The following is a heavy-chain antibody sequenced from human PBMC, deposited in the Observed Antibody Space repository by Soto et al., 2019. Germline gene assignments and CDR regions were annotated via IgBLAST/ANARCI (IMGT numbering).Heavy chain of an antibody. J-gene: IGHJ6*02. V-gene: IGHV4-4*02. D-gene: IGHD1-26*01. Sequence: QVQLQESGPGLVKPSWTLSLTCAVSGGSISSSNWWSWVRQPPGKGLEWIGEIYHSGSTNYNPALKRRVTISVDKSKNHFSLKLSSVTAADTAVYYCARVSGSYYYGMDVWGQGTTVTVSS. CDR3: ARVSGSYYYGMDV. CDR1: GGSISSSNW. CDR2: IYHSGST.